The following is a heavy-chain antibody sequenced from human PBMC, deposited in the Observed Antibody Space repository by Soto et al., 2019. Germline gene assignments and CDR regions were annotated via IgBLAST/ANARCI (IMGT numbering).Heavy chain of an antibody. CDR2: IYYSGST. V-gene: IGHV4-31*03. CDR3: ARALVVVTAYFDY. J-gene: IGHJ4*02. D-gene: IGHD2-21*02. Sequence: SETLSLTCTVSGGSISSGGYYWSWIRQHPGKGLEWIGYIYYSGSTYYNPSLKNRVTISVDTSKNQFSLKLSSVTAVDTAVYYCARALVVVTAYFDYWGQGTLVTVSS. CDR1: GGSISSGGYY.